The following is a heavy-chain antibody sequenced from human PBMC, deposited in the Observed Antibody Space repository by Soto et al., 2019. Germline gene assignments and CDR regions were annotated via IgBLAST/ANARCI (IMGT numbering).Heavy chain of an antibody. CDR1: GFTFDDYA. Sequence: EVQLVESGGGLVQPGRSLRLSCAASGFTFDDYAMHWVRQAPGKGLEWVSGISWNSGSIGYADSVKGRFTISRDNAKNSLYLQRNSLRAEDTALYYCAKGDSSSFYYGMDVWGQGTTFTVSS. D-gene: IGHD6-13*01. CDR3: AKGDSSSFYYGMDV. J-gene: IGHJ6*02. V-gene: IGHV3-9*01. CDR2: ISWNSGSI.